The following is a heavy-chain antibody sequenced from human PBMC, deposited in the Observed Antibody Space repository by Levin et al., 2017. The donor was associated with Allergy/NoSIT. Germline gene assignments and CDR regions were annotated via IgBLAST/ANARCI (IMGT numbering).Heavy chain of an antibody. V-gene: IGHV3-23*01. CDR3: AKSLGFLASDYFDY. CDR2: ISGSGGST. Sequence: GGSLRLSCAAYGFTVSSYAMSWVRQAPGKGLEWVSAISGSGGSTYYADSVKGRFTISRDNSKNTLYLQMNSRRAEDPAVYYCAKSLGFLASDYFDYWGQGTLVTVSS. CDR1: GFTVSSYA. D-gene: IGHD2-21*01. J-gene: IGHJ4*02.